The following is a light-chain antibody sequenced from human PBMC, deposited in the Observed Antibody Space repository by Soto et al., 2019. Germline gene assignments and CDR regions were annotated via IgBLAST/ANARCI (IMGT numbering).Light chain of an antibody. V-gene: IGLV3-1*01. Sequence: SYELTQPPSVSVSPGQTASITCSGDKLGAKYACWYQQKPRQSPVLVIYQDSKRPSGIPERFSGSNSGNTATLTISGTHAIDAADYYCQAWDSSTAVFGGGTKLTVL. CDR2: QDS. CDR1: KLGAKY. J-gene: IGLJ3*02. CDR3: QAWDSSTAV.